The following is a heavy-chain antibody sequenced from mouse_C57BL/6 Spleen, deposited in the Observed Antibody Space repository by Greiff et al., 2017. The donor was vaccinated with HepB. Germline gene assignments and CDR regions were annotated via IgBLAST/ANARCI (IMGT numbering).Heavy chain of an antibody. CDR2: IDPSDSYT. CDR1: GYTFTSYW. J-gene: IGHJ2*01. V-gene: IGHV1-69*01. Sequence: VQLQQSGAELVMPGASVKLSCKASGYTFTSYWMHWVKQRPGQGLEWIGEIDPSDSYTNYNQKFKGKSTLTVDKSSSTAYMQLSSLTSEDSAVYYCARSSSGLDYWGQGTTLTVSS. CDR3: ARSSSGLDY. D-gene: IGHD3-2*02.